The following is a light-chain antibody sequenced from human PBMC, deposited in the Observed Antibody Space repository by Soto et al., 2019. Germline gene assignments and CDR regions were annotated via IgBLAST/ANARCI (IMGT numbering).Light chain of an antibody. J-gene: IGKJ2*01. V-gene: IGKV3-15*01. CDR2: GAS. CDR3: QQYGSSPPYT. Sequence: EVVMTQSPGTLSVSPGERATLSCRASQNVRNNLAWYQHKPGQAPRLLIYGASTRATGIPARFSGSGSGTEFTLTISGLQSEDFAVYFCQQYGSSPPYTFGQGTKLEIK. CDR1: QNVRNN.